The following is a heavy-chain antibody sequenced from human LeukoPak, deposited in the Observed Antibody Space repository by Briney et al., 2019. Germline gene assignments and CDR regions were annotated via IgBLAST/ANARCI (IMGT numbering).Heavy chain of an antibody. CDR1: GFTVSNNY. J-gene: IGHJ4*02. V-gene: IGHV3-66*02. Sequence: GESLRLSCAASGFTVSNNYMSWVRQAPGKGLEWVSVIFIGGSRYYTDSLKGRFTISRDNSKNTLYLQMNSLRAEDTAVYYCARDRERYYYDSSGTGDYWGQGTLVTVSS. CDR3: ARDRERYYYDSSGTGDY. CDR2: IFIGGSR. D-gene: IGHD3-22*01.